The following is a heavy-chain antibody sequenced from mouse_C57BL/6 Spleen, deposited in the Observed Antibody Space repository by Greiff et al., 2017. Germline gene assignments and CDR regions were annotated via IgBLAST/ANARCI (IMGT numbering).Heavy chain of an antibody. Sequence: VKLVESGPGLVQPSQSLSITCTVSGFSLTSYGVHWVRQSPGKGLEWLGVIWRGGSTDYNAAFMSRLSITKDNSKSQVFFKMNSLQADDTAIYYCAKNGPQNYAMDYWGQGTSVTVSS. D-gene: IGHD6-1*01. CDR1: GFSLTSYG. CDR2: IWRGGST. V-gene: IGHV2-5*01. CDR3: AKNGPQNYAMDY. J-gene: IGHJ4*01.